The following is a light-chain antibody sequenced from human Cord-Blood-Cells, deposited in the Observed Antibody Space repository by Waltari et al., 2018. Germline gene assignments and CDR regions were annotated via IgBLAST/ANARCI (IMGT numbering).Light chain of an antibody. CDR3: QQRVT. CDR2: DAS. J-gene: IGKJ3*01. CDR1: QSVSSY. V-gene: IGKV3-11*02. Sequence: EIVLTQSPATLSLSRGERATLSCRASQSVSSYLAWYQQKPGQAPRPLIYDASKRATGIPARFSGSGSGRDFTLTISSLEPEDFAVYYCQQRVTFGPGTKVDIK.